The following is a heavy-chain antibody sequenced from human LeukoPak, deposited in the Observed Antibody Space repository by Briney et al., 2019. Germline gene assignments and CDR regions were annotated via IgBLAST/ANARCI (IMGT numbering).Heavy chain of an antibody. CDR1: GYTFTSYD. CDR2: MNPNSGNT. CDR3: ARHVGYYYYMDV. J-gene: IGHJ6*03. V-gene: IGHV1-8*01. Sequence: ASVKVSCKASGYTFTSYDINWVRQATGQGLEWMGWMNPNSGNTGYAQKFQGRVTMTRNTSISAAYMELSSLRSEDTAVYYCARHVGYYYYMDVWGKGTRSPSP.